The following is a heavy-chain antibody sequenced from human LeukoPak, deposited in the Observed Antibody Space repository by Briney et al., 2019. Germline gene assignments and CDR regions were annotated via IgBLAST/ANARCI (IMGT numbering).Heavy chain of an antibody. D-gene: IGHD2-21*01. V-gene: IGHV3-11*04. CDR1: GFTFSDYY. CDR2: ITSGGTSI. CDR3: ARDPLRGDGYTFDS. Sequence: GGSLRLSCAASGFTFSDYYMTWIRQAPGKGLEWVSFITSGGTSIYYADSVKGRFTISRDNAKKLLFLQMNSLRAEDTAVYYWARDPLRGDGYTFDSWGQGTLVTVSS. J-gene: IGHJ4*02.